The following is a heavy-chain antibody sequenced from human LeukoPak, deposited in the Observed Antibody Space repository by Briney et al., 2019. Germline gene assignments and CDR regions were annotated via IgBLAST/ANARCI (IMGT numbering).Heavy chain of an antibody. D-gene: IGHD2-21*02. CDR2: ISGGGGST. Sequence: GGSLRLSCAASGFTFNNHAMNWVRQAPGKGLEWVSSISGGGGSTNYADSVKGRFTISRDNSKNTLSLEMNSLRADDTAVYFCAKGRVVTTSPLNYWGQGTLDTVSS. J-gene: IGHJ4*02. CDR3: AKGRVVTTSPLNY. CDR1: GFTFNNHA. V-gene: IGHV3-23*01.